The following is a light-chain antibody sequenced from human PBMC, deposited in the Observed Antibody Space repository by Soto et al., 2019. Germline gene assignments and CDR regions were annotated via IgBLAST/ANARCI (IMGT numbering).Light chain of an antibody. V-gene: IGLV2-14*01. CDR2: DVS. J-gene: IGLJ1*01. CDR3: SSYTSSSTRLLV. Sequence: QSALTQPASVSGSPGQSITISCTGTSSDVGGYTYVSWYQQHPGKAPKLMIYDVSNRPSGVSNRFSGSKSGNTASLTISGLQAEDEADYYCSSYTSSSTRLLVFGTGTKVTVL. CDR1: SSDVGGYTY.